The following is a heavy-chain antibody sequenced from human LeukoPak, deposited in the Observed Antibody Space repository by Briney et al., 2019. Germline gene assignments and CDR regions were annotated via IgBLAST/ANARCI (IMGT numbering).Heavy chain of an antibody. CDR2: ISGSGGST. CDR1: GFTFSSHA. V-gene: IGHV3-23*01. CDR3: AKSVWTSVAPEF. Sequence: PGGSLRLSCAASGFTFSSHAMSWVRQAPGKGLEWVSGISGSGGSTYSADSVKGRFSISRDNSKNTLYLQINSLKAEDTAVYYCAKSVWTSVAPEFWGQGTLVTVSS. J-gene: IGHJ4*02. D-gene: IGHD2-15*01.